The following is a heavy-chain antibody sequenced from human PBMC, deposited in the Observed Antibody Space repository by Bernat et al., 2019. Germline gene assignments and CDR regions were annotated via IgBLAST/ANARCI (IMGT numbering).Heavy chain of an antibody. CDR2: ISAYNGNT. V-gene: IGHV1-18*01. CDR1: GYTFTSYG. J-gene: IGHJ5*02. Sequence: QVQLVQSGAEVKKPGASVKVSCKASGYTFTSYGISWVRQAPGQGLEWMGWISAYNGNTNYAQKLQGRVTMTTDTSTSTAYMELRSLRSDDTAVYYCARVYSSITIFGVAIKWFDPRGQGTLVTVSS. D-gene: IGHD3-3*01. CDR3: ARVYSSITIFGVAIKWFDP.